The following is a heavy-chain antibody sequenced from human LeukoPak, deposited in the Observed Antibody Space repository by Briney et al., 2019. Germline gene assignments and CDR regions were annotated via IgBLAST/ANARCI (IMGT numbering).Heavy chain of an antibody. CDR2: ISAYNGNT. CDR3: ARPRAAADTYYFDY. Sequence: ASVKVSCKASGYTFTSYGISWVRQAPGQGLEWMGWISAYNGNTSYAQKLQGRVTMTTDTSTSTAYMELRNLKSDDTAVYYCARPRAAADTYYFDYWGQGTLVTVSS. CDR1: GYTFTSYG. V-gene: IGHV1-18*01. J-gene: IGHJ4*02. D-gene: IGHD6-13*01.